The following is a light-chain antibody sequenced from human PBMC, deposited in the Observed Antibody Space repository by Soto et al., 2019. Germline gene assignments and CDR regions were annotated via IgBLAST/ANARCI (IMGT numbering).Light chain of an antibody. CDR2: DVN. CDR3: CSYAVRNTFYV. J-gene: IGLJ1*01. V-gene: IGLV2-11*01. CDR1: KNDVGSYNY. Sequence: QSALTQPRSVSGSPGQSVTISCTGTKNDVGSYNYVSWYQQHPGKAPKLMIYDVNKRPSGVPDRFSGSKSGNTASLTISGLQAEDEADYYCCSYAVRNTFYVFGTGTKLTVL.